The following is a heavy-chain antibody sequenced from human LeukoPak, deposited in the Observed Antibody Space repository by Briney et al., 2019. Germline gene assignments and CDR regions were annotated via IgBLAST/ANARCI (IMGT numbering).Heavy chain of an antibody. CDR2: ISSGSSSV. V-gene: IGHV3-48*04. J-gene: IGHJ3*02. CDR1: GFTFSAYT. Sequence: GGSLRLSCSASGFTFSAYTMNWVRQAPGQGLEWVSYISSGSSSVYYADSVKGRFTISRDNAKNSLYLQMNSLRVEDTALYYCARVRSVGGNPHAFNIWGQGTMVTVSS. D-gene: IGHD4-23*01. CDR3: ARVRSVGGNPHAFNI.